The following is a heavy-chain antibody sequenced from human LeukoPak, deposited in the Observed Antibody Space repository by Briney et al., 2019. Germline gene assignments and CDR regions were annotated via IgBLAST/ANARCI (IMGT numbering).Heavy chain of an antibody. CDR2: IYYSGST. CDR3: ATGAYCGGDCYSSFGYYYMHV. D-gene: IGHD2-21*02. J-gene: IGHJ6*03. V-gene: IGHV4-59*11. CDR1: GGSISSHY. Sequence: SETLSLTCTVSGGSISSHYWSWIRQPPGKGLEWIGYIYYSGSTNYNPSLQSRVTISVDTSKNQFSLKLSSVTAADTAVYYCATGAYCGGDCYSSFGYYYMHVWGKGTTVTVSS.